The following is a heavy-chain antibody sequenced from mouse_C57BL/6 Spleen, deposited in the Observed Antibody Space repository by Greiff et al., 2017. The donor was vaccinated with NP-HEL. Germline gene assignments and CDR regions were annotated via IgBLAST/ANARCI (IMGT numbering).Heavy chain of an antibody. V-gene: IGHV1-53*01. CDR3: ARDSGYAFEY. D-gene: IGHD3-2*02. CDR1: GYTFTSYW. CDR2: INPSNGDT. Sequence: QVQLQQSGTELVKPGASVKLSCKASGYTFTSYWMHWVKQRPGQGLEWIGYINPSNGDTNYNENLKNKATLTVYKSSSTAYMHLRSLTYEDAGVYCCARDSGYAFEYWGKGTTLTVSA. J-gene: IGHJ2*01.